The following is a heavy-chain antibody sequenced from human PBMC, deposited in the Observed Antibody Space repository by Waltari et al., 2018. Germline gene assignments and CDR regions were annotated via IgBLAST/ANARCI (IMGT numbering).Heavy chain of an antibody. CDR1: GLTFSSYA. V-gene: IGHV3-23*03. CDR3: AKVFAVAGTAHFDY. D-gene: IGHD6-19*01. J-gene: IGHJ4*02. CDR2: IYSGGST. Sequence: EVQLLESGGGLVQPGGSLRLSCAASGLTFSSYAMSWVRQAPGKGLEWVSVIYSGGSTYYADSVKGRFTISRDNSKNTLYLQMNSLRAEDTAVYYCAKVFAVAGTAHFDYWGQGTLVTVSS.